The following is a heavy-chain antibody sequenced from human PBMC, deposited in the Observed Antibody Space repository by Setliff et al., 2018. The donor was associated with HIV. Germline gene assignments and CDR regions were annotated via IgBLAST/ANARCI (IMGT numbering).Heavy chain of an antibody. CDR1: GYTFANYA. V-gene: IGHV7-4-1*02. CDR3: VRGGDRKQLWSRHHFDI. J-gene: IGHJ3*02. CDR2: INTNTGNP. D-gene: IGHD1-1*01. Sequence: ASVKVSCKASGYTFANYALYWVRQAPGQGLQWLGWINTNTGNPTYAQGFARRFVFSLDTSVGTTYMQITNLKTDDTGLYYCVRGGDRKQLWSRHHFDIWGQGTMVTVSS.